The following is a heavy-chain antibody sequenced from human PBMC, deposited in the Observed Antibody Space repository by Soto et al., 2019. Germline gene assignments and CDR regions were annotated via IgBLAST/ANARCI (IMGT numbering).Heavy chain of an antibody. CDR1: GYTFTDYY. CDR2: INPNSGGT. J-gene: IGHJ5*02. V-gene: IGHV1-2*02. Sequence: ASVKVSCKASGYTFTDYYIHWVRQAPGQGLEWMGWINPNSGGTNYAQKFQGRVTMTRDTSISTAYMELSRLISDDTAVYYCARGDVRVVASFDPWGQGAMVTVSS. CDR3: ARGDVRVVASFDP. D-gene: IGHD2-15*01.